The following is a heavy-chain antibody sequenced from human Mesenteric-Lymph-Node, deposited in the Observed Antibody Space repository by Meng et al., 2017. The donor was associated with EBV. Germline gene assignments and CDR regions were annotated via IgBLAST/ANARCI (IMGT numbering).Heavy chain of an antibody. CDR1: GGSDSSSSSY. J-gene: IGHJ5*02. CDR3: ARVDLSSGGSCLDP. Sequence: QGQWQCAGPGLLKPSETLHLTSRVAGGSDSSSSSYWSWFRQPPGKGLEYIGYIYYSGSTNYNPSLKSRVTISMDTSKNQVSLKLSSVSAADTAVYYCARVDLSSGGSCLDPWGPGTLVTVSS. V-gene: IGHV4-61*01. D-gene: IGHD2-15*01. CDR2: IYYSGST.